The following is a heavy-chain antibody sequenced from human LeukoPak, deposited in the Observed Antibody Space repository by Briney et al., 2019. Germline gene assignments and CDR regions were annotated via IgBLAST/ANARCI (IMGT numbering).Heavy chain of an antibody. CDR2: VSYSGGT. Sequence: ADTLSLTCTVSGGSFSSHYWTWLRQPPGKGLEWIGYVSYSGGTDYNPSLKSRVTMSMDYSKNQFSLSVTSVTAADTAIYYCGKTDIYFNPIDYWGPGSLVTVSS. J-gene: IGHJ4*02. D-gene: IGHD3-9*01. CDR3: GKTDIYFNPIDY. CDR1: GGSFSSHY. V-gene: IGHV4-59*07.